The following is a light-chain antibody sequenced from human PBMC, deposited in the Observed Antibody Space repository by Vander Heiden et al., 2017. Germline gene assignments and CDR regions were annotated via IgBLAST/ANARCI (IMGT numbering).Light chain of an antibody. CDR3: RQDDSYPWA. Sequence: AVQVTQSPSSLSASVGDRVTITCRSSQDITYDLAWFQQKPGKPPELLIDAASTLQTGVPSRFSGSGSGRDFTLTISSLQPEDYATYYCRQDDSYPWAFGQGTRV. V-gene: IGKV1-6*02. CDR1: QDITYD. CDR2: AAS. J-gene: IGKJ1*01.